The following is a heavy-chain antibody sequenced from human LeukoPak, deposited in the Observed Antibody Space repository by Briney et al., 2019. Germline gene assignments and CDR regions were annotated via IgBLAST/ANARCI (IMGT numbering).Heavy chain of an antibody. CDR3: TRDAYMLGKY. CDR2: IRSEAFGGTT. J-gene: IGHJ4*02. D-gene: IGHD3-10*02. CDR1: GFTFGDYA. V-gene: IGHV3-49*03. Sequence: GGSLRLSCTASGFTFGDYAMSWFRQAPGKGLEWVGFIRSEAFGGTTEYAASVKGRFTMSRDDSKSIAYLQMNSLKTEDTAVYYCTRDAYMLGKYWGQGTLVTVSS.